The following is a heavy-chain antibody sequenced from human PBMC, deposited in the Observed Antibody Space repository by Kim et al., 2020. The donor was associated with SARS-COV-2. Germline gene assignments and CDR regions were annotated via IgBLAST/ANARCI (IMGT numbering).Heavy chain of an antibody. Sequence: SETLSLTCTVSGGSISSSSYYWCWIRQPPGKGLEWIGSIYYSGSTYYNPSLKSRVTISVDTSKNQSSLKLCAVTAADTAVYYCARQSLQQLVRAWSSGEGANAAFDIWGQGTMVTVSS. J-gene: IGHJ3*02. CDR2: IYYSGST. V-gene: IGHV4-39*01. CDR1: GGSISSSSYY. CDR3: ARQSLQQLVRAWSSGEGANAAFDI. D-gene: IGHD6-13*01.